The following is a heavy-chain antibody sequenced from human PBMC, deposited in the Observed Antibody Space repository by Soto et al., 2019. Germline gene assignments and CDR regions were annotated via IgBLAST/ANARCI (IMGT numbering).Heavy chain of an antibody. Sequence: QVQLVPCGAGVEEPGSPVEVSCKASRRHFHSYSYHWVRQAPGQGAARMGGVIPIFGTADYAQKFQGRVTITADEATSTAYMELSSLRSEDTAVYYCASRITGSPNYCSGMDVWGQGTTVTVSS. CDR2: VIPIFGTA. CDR1: RRHFHSYS. J-gene: IGHJ6*02. V-gene: IGHV1-69*12. CDR3: ASRITGSPNYCSGMDV. D-gene: IGHD1-20*01.